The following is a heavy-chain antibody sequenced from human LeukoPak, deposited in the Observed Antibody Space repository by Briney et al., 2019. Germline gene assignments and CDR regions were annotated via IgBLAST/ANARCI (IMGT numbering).Heavy chain of an antibody. Sequence: GGSLRLSCAVSGFTFSDYSMNWVRQPPGKGPEWISYISTGGDTIYYADSVKGRFTISSDNAKKSLYLQMNSLRAEDTAVYYCARGPPLFDPWGQGTLVTVSS. J-gene: IGHJ5*02. CDR2: ISTGGDTI. V-gene: IGHV3-48*01. CDR3: ARGPPLFDP. CDR1: GFTFSDYS.